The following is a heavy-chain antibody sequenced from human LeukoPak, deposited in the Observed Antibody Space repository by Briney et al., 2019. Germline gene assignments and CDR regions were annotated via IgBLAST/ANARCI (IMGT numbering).Heavy chain of an antibody. D-gene: IGHD1-26*01. Sequence: GGSLRLSCAASGFTFSSHLMHWVRQAPGKGLVWVSRISSDGTYTNYADSVRGRFTISRDNAKNTLYLQMNSLRAEDTAVYYCARGSGSSGGYYVAGFWGQGTLVLVSS. V-gene: IGHV3-74*01. CDR1: GFTFSSHL. J-gene: IGHJ4*02. CDR3: ARGSGSSGGYYVAGF. CDR2: ISSDGTYT.